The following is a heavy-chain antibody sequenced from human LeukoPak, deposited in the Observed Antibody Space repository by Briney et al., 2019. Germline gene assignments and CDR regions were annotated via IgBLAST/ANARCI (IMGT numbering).Heavy chain of an antibody. Sequence: GGSLRLSCAASGFTFSSYAMSWVRQAPGKGLEWVSAISGSGGSTYYADSVKGRFTISRDNSKNTLYLQMNSLTDEDTAVYYCARGEGLTYFFDYWGQGTLVSVSS. D-gene: IGHD3-9*01. V-gene: IGHV3-23*01. CDR2: ISGSGGST. CDR1: GFTFSSYA. J-gene: IGHJ4*02. CDR3: ARGEGLTYFFDY.